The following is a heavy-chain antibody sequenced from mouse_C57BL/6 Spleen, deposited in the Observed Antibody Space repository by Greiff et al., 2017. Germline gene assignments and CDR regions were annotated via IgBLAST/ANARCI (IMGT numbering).Heavy chain of an antibody. Sequence: QVHVKQPGAELVKPGASVKMSCKASGYTFTSYWITWVKQRPGQGLEWIGDIYPGSGSTNYNEKFKSKATLTVDTSSSTAYMQLSSLTSEDSAVYYCARWGITTVVEYYFDYWGQGTTLTVSS. J-gene: IGHJ2*01. D-gene: IGHD1-1*01. V-gene: IGHV1-55*01. CDR2: IYPGSGST. CDR1: GYTFTSYW. CDR3: ARWGITTVVEYYFDY.